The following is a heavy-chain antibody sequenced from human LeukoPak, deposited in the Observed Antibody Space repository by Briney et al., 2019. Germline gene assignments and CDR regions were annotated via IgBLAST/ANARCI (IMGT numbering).Heavy chain of an antibody. Sequence: PGGSLRLSCAASGFTFSRYEVNWVRQAPGKGLEWVSYISSSGSTIYYADSVKGRFTISRDNAKNSLYLQMNSLRAEDTAVYYCAELGITMIGGVWGEGTTVTISS. D-gene: IGHD3-10*02. V-gene: IGHV3-48*03. J-gene: IGHJ6*04. CDR2: ISSSGSTI. CDR3: AELGITMIGGV. CDR1: GFTFSRYE.